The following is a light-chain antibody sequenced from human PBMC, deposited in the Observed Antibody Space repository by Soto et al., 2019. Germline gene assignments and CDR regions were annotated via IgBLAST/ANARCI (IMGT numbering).Light chain of an antibody. Sequence: DIQMTQSPSTLSASVGDRVTITCRASQSIGPYLAWFQQKPGKVPKLLIYAASTLQSGVPSRFSGSGSGTDFTLTISSLQPEDVATYYCQKYNSAPLTFGGGTKVEIK. CDR3: QKYNSAPLT. J-gene: IGKJ4*01. CDR2: AAS. V-gene: IGKV1-27*01. CDR1: QSIGPY.